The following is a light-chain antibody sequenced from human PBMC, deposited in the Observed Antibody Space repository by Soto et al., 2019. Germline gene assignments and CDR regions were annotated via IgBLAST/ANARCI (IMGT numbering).Light chain of an antibody. J-gene: IGLJ1*01. CDR1: SSDVGNYNY. Sequence: QSVPTQPASVSGSPGQSITISCTGTSSDVGNYNYVSWYQQHPGKAPKLLIYEVSNRPSGVSNRVSGSKSGNTASLTISGLQAEDEADYYCTSYTSSSTYVFGTGTKVTVL. V-gene: IGLV2-14*01. CDR3: TSYTSSSTYV. CDR2: EVS.